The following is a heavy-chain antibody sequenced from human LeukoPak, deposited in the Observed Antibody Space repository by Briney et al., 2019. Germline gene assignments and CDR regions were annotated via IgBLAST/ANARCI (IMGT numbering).Heavy chain of an antibody. J-gene: IGHJ4*02. D-gene: IGHD4-17*01. Sequence: SETLSLTCTVSGYSISSGYYWGWIRQPPGKGLEWIGSIYHSGSPYYNPSLKSRVTMSVDTSKNQFSLQLSSVTAADTAVYYCARDWNGDYYFDYWGQGTLVTVSS. CDR2: IYHSGSP. CDR1: GYSISSGYY. V-gene: IGHV4-38-2*02. CDR3: ARDWNGDYYFDY.